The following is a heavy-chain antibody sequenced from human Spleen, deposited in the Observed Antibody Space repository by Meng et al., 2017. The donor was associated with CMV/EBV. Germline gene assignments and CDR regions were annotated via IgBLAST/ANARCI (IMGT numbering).Heavy chain of an antibody. CDR3: ARGFPRSSTRIYYYYYYGMDV. D-gene: IGHD2-2*01. J-gene: IGHJ6*02. Sequence: WVRQAPGKGLEWIGSISYSGSTYYNPSLKSRVTISVDTSKNQFSLNLSSVTAADTAVYYCARGFPRSSTRIYYYYYYGMDVWGQGTTVTVSS. CDR2: ISYSGST. V-gene: IGHV4-39*01.